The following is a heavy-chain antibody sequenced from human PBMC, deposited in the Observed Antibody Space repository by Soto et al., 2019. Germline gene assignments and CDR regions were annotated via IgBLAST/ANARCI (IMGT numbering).Heavy chain of an antibody. CDR2: IYYSGKN. CDR3: AKTLPRTGRFDY. J-gene: IGHJ4*02. CDR1: GASITSPTYF. Sequence: SETLSLTCTLSGASITSPTYFWAWLRQPPGKGLEWVGSIYYSGKNHYNPSLKVRATISGDRSRNQFSLQVSSVNAPDTAVYYCAKTLPRTGRFDYWGQGTVVTVSS. V-gene: IGHV4-39*01.